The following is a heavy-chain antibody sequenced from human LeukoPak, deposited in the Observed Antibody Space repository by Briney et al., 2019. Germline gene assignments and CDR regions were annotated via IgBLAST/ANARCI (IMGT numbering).Heavy chain of an antibody. J-gene: IGHJ3*02. CDR3: ARDLAAAGSHPVSAFDI. Sequence: VSVKVSCKASGYTFTSYAMHWVRQAPGQRLEWMGWINAGNGNTKYSQKFQGRVTITRDTSASTAYMELSSLRSEDTVVYYCARDLAAAGSHPVSAFDIWGQGTMVTVSS. CDR1: GYTFTSYA. V-gene: IGHV1-3*01. CDR2: INAGNGNT. D-gene: IGHD6-13*01.